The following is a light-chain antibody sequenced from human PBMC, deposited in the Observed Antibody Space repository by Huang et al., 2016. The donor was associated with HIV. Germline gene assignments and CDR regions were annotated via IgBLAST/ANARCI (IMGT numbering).Light chain of an antibody. Sequence: EILLTQSPGTLSLAPGETATLSCRASQSVGQYLGWYQQKSGQAPRLLIYDASNRVTDIPDRFSGNGSETEFTLAITTLEPDDFAFYYCHQRRHWPQTFAQGTKLEI. V-gene: IGKV3-11*01. CDR2: DAS. CDR3: HQRRHWPQT. CDR1: QSVGQY. J-gene: IGKJ2*01.